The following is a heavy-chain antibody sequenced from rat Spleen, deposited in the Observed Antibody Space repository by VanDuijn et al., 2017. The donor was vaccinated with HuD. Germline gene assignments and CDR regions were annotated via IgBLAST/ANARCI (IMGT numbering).Heavy chain of an antibody. Sequence: QVQLKESGPGLVQPSQTLSLTCTVSGFSLTSYTVSWVRQPPGKGLEWMGVIWNHGGTDYNSALKSRLSISRDTSKSQVLLKVNSLQAEDTAIYFCARYNNSFDYWGQGVMVTVSS. J-gene: IGHJ2*01. CDR3: ARYNNSFDY. CDR2: IWNHGGT. V-gene: IGHV2-15*01. D-gene: IGHD1-10*01. CDR1: GFSLTSYT.